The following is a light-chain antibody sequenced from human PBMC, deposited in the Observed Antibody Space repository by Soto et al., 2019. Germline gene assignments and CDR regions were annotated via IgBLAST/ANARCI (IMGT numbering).Light chain of an antibody. Sequence: VLTQPPSVSGAPGQRVTISCTGSSSNIGAGYDVKWYQQLPGTAPKLLIHGNSNRPSGVPDRFSGSKSGTSASLAITGLQAEDEADYYCQSYDSSLSGWVFGGGTKLTVL. CDR2: GNS. V-gene: IGLV1-40*01. CDR3: QSYDSSLSGWV. J-gene: IGLJ3*02. CDR1: SSNIGAGYD.